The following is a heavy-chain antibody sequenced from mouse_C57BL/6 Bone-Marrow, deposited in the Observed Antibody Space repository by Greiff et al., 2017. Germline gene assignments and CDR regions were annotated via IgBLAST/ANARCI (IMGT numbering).Heavy chain of an antibody. CDR2: ISDGGSYT. Sequence: EVKLMESGGGLVKPGGSLKLSCAASGFTFSSYAMSWVRQTPEKRLEWVATISDGGSYTYYPDNVKGRFTISRDNAKNNLYLQMSHLKSEDTAMYYCARDPMITTVVARAMDYWGQGTSVTVSS. CDR3: ARDPMITTVVARAMDY. CDR1: GFTFSSYA. V-gene: IGHV5-4*01. J-gene: IGHJ4*01. D-gene: IGHD1-1*01.